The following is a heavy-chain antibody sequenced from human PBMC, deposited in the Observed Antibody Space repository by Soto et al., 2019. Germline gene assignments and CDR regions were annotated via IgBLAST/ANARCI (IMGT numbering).Heavy chain of an antibody. J-gene: IGHJ4*02. Sequence: SETLLITCTGSGGSNSSSYGRWIRQPTGKGLEWIGDIYYSGSTNYKPSLQSRVTISVDTSTYQFWLNLSSVTAADTAVYYCAREGRQWQYCSGGSSYGVYDYWGQGTRVTVS. CDR1: GGSNSSSY. D-gene: IGHD2-15*01. CDR3: AREGRQWQYCSGGSSYGVYDY. CDR2: IYYSGST. V-gene: IGHV4-59*01.